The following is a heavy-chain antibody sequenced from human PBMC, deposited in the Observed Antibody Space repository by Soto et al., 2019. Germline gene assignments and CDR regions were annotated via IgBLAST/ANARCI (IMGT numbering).Heavy chain of an antibody. CDR1: GFTFSKYA. D-gene: IGHD6-25*01. CDR3: TKAMYSSGAYYFYFGMDV. J-gene: IGHJ6*02. V-gene: IGHV3-23*01. CDR2: ISASGGST. Sequence: EVQLLESGGGLVQPGGSLRLSCAASGFTFSKYAMSWVRQAPGKGLEWVSAISASGGSTYYAGSGRGRFTISRDNSKNTLYLQMNSLRAEDTAVYYCTKAMYSSGAYYFYFGMDVWGQATTVTVSS.